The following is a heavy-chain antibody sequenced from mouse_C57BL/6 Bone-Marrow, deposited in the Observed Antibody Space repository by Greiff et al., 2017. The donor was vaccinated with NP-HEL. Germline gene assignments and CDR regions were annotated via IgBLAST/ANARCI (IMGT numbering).Heavy chain of an antibody. CDR2: ISSGGSYT. J-gene: IGHJ2*01. CDR3: ARHVEFYFDY. Sequence: DVQLVESGGDLVKPGGSLKLSCAASGFTFSSYVLSWVRQTPDKRLEWVATISSGGSYTYYPDSVKGRFTISRDNAKNTLYLQMSSLKSEDTAMDFWARHVEFYFDYWGQGTTLTVSS. CDR1: GFTFSSYV. V-gene: IGHV5-6*01.